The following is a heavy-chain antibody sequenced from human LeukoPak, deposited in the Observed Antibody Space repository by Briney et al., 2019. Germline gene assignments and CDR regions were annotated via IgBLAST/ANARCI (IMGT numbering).Heavy chain of an antibody. D-gene: IGHD3-3*01. J-gene: IGHJ4*02. V-gene: IGHV1-69*06. Sequence: SVKVSCKASGGTFSSYAISWVRQAPGQGLEWMGGIIPIFGTANYAQKFQGRVTITADKSTSTAYMELSSLRSEDTAVYYCASRTTIFGVVTILWGQGTLVTVSS. CDR2: IIPIFGTA. CDR3: ASRTTIFGVVTIL. CDR1: GGTFSSYA.